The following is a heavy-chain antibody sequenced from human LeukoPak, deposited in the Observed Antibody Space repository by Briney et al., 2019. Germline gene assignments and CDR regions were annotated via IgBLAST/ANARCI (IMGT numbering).Heavy chain of an antibody. Sequence: LAGGSLRLSCAASGFTFSSYWMHWVRQAPGKGPVWVSRLSKDGTSADYADSVKGRFTISRDNSKNTLYLQMNSLRAEDTAVYYCAKEDYSSSFDYWGQGTLVTVSS. V-gene: IGHV3-74*01. CDR3: AKEDYSSSFDY. J-gene: IGHJ4*02. CDR1: GFTFSSYW. CDR2: LSKDGTSA. D-gene: IGHD4-11*01.